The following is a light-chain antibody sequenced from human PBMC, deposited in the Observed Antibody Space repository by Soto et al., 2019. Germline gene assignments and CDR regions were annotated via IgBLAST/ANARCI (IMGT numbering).Light chain of an antibody. CDR1: SSDVGSYNL. CDR2: EGS. CDR3: CSYAGGGTVL. V-gene: IGLV2-23*01. J-gene: IGLJ2*01. Sequence: QSALTQPASVSGSPGQSVTISCTGTSSDVGSYNLVSWYQQHPGKAPKLMIFEGSKRPSGVSNRFSGAKSGNTASLTISGLQTEDEADYYCCSYAGGGTVLFGGGTKLTVL.